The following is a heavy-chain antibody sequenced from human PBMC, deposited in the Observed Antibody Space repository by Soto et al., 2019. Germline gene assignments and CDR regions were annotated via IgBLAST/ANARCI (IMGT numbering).Heavy chain of an antibody. D-gene: IGHD6-19*01. J-gene: IGHJ4*02. CDR2: IIPIFGTA. V-gene: IGHV1-69*01. CDR1: GVPFSSYA. Sequence: QVQLVQSGAEVKKPGSSVKVSCKASGVPFSSYAISWVRQAPGQGLEWMGGIIPIFGTANYAQKFQDRVTITADESTITAYMELSSLTSEDTAMYYCARGSHSPGIAVAGYYYWGQGTLVTVSS. CDR3: ARGSHSPGIAVAGYYY.